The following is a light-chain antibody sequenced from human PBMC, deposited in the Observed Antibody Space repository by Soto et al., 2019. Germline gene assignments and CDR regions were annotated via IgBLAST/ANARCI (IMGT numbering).Light chain of an antibody. CDR1: QSLLHSNGYNY. J-gene: IGKJ2*01. V-gene: IGKV2-28*01. Sequence: DIVMTQSPLSLPVTPGEPASISCRSSQSLLHSNGYNYLDWYLQKPGQSPQLLISLGSNRASGVPERFSGSGSGTDFTLKISRVEAEDVGVYYCMQALQTRYTFGQGTKLEIK. CDR3: MQALQTRYT. CDR2: LGS.